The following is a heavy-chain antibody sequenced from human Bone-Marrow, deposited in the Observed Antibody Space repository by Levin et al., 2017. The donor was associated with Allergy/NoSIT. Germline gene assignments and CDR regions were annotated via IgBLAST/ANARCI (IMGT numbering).Heavy chain of an antibody. Sequence: GESLKISCAASGFTVSSNYMSWVRQAPGKGLEWVSVIYSGGSTYYADSVKGRFTISRDNSKNTLYLQMNSLRAEDTAVYYCAGSGYDYTNWFDPWGQGTLVTVSS. V-gene: IGHV3-53*01. CDR1: GFTVSSNY. J-gene: IGHJ5*02. CDR2: IYSGGST. D-gene: IGHD5-12*01. CDR3: AGSGYDYTNWFDP.